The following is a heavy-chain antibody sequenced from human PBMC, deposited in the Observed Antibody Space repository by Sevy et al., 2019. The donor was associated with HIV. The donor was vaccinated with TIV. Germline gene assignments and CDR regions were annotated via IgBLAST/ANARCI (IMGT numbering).Heavy chain of an antibody. Sequence: GESLKISCAASGFTFSTAWMTWVRQAPGKGLEWVGRMISNNDGGTTDYAAPVKGRFTISRDDSRNTLYLQMNSLKTEDTAVYYCTTDSGYYYGSSWGRGTLVTVSS. J-gene: IGHJ5*02. D-gene: IGHD5-12*01. CDR1: GFTFSTAW. CDR2: MISNNDGGTT. CDR3: TTDSGYYYGSS. V-gene: IGHV3-15*01.